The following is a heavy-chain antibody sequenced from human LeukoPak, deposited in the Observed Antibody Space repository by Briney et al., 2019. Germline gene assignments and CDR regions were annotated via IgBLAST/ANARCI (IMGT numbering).Heavy chain of an antibody. J-gene: IGHJ5*02. D-gene: IGHD3-3*01. Sequence: ASVKVSCKASGYTFTSYYMHWVRQAPGQGLEWMGIINPSGGSTSYAQKFQGRVTMTRDMSTSTVYMELSSLRSEDTAVYYCARGGITIFGVVIHWFDPWGQGTLVTVSS. V-gene: IGHV1-46*01. CDR2: INPSGGST. CDR1: GYTFTSYY. CDR3: ARGGITIFGVVIHWFDP.